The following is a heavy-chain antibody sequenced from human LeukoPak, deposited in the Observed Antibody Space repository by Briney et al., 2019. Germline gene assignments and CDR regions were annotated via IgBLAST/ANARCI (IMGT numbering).Heavy chain of an antibody. Sequence: GGSLRLSCAASGFTFSTYGMHWVRQAPGKGLEWVSGISWNSGSIGYADSVKGRFTISRDNAKNSLYLQMNSLRAEDTALYYCAKDIFPYCSSTSCYNAFDYWGQGTLVTVSS. CDR2: ISWNSGSI. CDR3: AKDIFPYCSSTSCYNAFDY. CDR1: GFTFSTYG. V-gene: IGHV3-9*01. D-gene: IGHD2-2*02. J-gene: IGHJ4*02.